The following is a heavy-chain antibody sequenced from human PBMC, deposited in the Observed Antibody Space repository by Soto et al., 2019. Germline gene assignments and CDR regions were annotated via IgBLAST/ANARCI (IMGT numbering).Heavy chain of an antibody. CDR1: GGSISSSNW. CDR3: ARGRFGELLSPTEGMDV. CDR2: IYHSGST. V-gene: IGHV4-4*02. Sequence: QVQLQESGPGLVKPSGTLSLTCAVSGGSISSSNWWSWVRQPPGKGLEWIGEIYHSGSTNYNPSLKGRVTIPVDKSKNQFSLKLSSVPAADTAVYYCARGRFGELLSPTEGMDVWGQGTTVTVSS. J-gene: IGHJ6*02. D-gene: IGHD3-10*01.